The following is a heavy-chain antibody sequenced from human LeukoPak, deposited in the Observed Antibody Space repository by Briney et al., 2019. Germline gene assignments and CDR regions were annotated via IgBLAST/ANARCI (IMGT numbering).Heavy chain of an antibody. CDR3: VKSPSDGLGV. CDR2: IFTNGDTT. J-gene: IGHJ6*02. V-gene: IGHV3-64D*09. CDR1: GFTFSIYP. Sequence: SGGSLRLSCSASGFTFSIYPMHWVRQAPGKGLEYVSTIFTNGDTTSYAASVKGRFTTSRDDSKNTLYLQMSSLRPEDTAVYYCVKSPSDGLGVWGQGATVTVSS.